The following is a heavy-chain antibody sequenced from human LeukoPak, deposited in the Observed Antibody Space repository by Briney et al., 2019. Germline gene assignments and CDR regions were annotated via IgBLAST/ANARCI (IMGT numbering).Heavy chain of an antibody. Sequence: PGGSLRLSCAACGFTFSSYDMHWVRQAPGKGLEWVSAIDASRGRTYYADSGKGRFTISRDNSKNTLYLQMNSLRAEDTAVYYCAKDYSGYEDYWGQGTLVTVSS. CDR1: GFTFSSYD. CDR3: AKDYSGYEDY. CDR2: IDASRGRT. J-gene: IGHJ4*02. V-gene: IGHV3-NL1*01. D-gene: IGHD5-12*01.